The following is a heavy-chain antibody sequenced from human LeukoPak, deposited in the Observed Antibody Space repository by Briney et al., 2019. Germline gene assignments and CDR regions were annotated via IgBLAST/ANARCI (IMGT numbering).Heavy chain of an antibody. J-gene: IGHJ3*02. V-gene: IGHV5-51*01. CDR1: GYSFTSYW. Sequence: GESLQISCKGSGYSFTSYWIGWVRQMPGKGLEWMGIIYPGDSDTRYSPSFQGQVTISADKSISTAYLQWSSLKASDTAMYYCARPNLDYYDSSGYPDAFDIWGQGTMVTVSS. D-gene: IGHD3-22*01. CDR3: ARPNLDYYDSSGYPDAFDI. CDR2: IYPGDSDT.